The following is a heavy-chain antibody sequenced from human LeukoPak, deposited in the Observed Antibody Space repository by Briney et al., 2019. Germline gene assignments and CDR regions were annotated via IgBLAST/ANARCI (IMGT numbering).Heavy chain of an antibody. CDR3: VVGGGSYYFDY. CDR1: GGTFSSYA. CDR2: IIPIFGTA. Sequence: SVKVSCKASGGTFSSYAISWVRQAPGQGLEWMGGIIPIFGTANYAQKFQGRVTITADESTSTAYMELSSLRSEDTAVYYCVVGGGSYYFDYWGQGTLVTVSS. D-gene: IGHD1-26*01. J-gene: IGHJ4*02. V-gene: IGHV1-69*13.